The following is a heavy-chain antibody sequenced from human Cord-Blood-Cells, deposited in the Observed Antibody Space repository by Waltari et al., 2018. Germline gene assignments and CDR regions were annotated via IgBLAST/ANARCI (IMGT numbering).Heavy chain of an antibody. V-gene: IGHV1-3*01. D-gene: IGHD3-9*01. CDR2: INAGNGNT. CDR3: ARDHDDILTGENWFDP. J-gene: IGHJ5*02. Sequence: QVQLVQSGAEVKKPGASVKVSCKASGYTSTSYAMHWVRQAPGQRLEWMGWINAGNGNTKYSQTFQGRVTITRDTSASTAYMELSSLRSEDTAVYYCARDHDDILTGENWFDPWGQGTLVTVSS. CDR1: GYTSTSYA.